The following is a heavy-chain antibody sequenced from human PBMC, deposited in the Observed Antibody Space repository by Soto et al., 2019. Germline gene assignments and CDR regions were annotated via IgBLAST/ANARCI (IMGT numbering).Heavy chain of an antibody. CDR2: ISANSGDT. J-gene: IGHJ6*03. V-gene: IGHV1-18*01. CDR1: GYSFTSHG. Sequence: QVQLVQSGAEVKKPGASVKVSCKASGYSFTSHGISWVRQAPGQGLEWMGWISANSGDTNYAQKLQGRVTVTTDTSTCPAYRELRSLRSEDTVVYYCARRVRGSNSDYYHYIEVWGKGTTVIVSS. D-gene: IGHD3-10*01. CDR3: ARRVRGSNSDYYHYIEV.